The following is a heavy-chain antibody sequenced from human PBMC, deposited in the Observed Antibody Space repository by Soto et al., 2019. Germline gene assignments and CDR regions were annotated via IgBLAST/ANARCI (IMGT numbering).Heavy chain of an antibody. D-gene: IGHD5-18*01. V-gene: IGHV1-8*02. CDR1: GYTFTSYG. Sequence: ASVKVSCKASGYTFTSYGVSWVRQAPGQGLEWMGWMNPYNGNTRYAQKFQGRVTMTTNTSISTAYMELSSLRSEDTAVYYCARGFRVDTAMNYYYYGMDVWGQG. CDR2: MNPYNGNT. J-gene: IGHJ6*02. CDR3: ARGFRVDTAMNYYYYGMDV.